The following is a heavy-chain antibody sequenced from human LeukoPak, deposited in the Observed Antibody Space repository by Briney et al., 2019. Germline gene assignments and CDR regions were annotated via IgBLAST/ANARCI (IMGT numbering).Heavy chain of an antibody. Sequence: GGSLRLSCAASGFTFSSYSMTWVRQAPGKGLEWVSSITTSSTYIYYADSVRGRFTISRDNAKNTLYLQMNSLRAEDTAVYYCARSNWFDPWGQGTLVTVSS. CDR3: ARSNWFDP. V-gene: IGHV3-21*01. CDR2: ITTSSTYI. CDR1: GFTFSSYS. J-gene: IGHJ5*02.